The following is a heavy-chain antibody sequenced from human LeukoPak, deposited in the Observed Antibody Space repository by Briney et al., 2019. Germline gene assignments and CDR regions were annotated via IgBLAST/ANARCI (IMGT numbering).Heavy chain of an antibody. CDR1: GFTFSSYA. D-gene: IGHD3-3*01. CDR2: TSGSGGST. J-gene: IGHJ4*02. Sequence: GGSLRLSCAASGFTFSSYAMSWVRQAPGKGLEWVSATSGSGGSTYYADSVKGRFTISRGNSKNTLYLQMNSLRAEDTAVYYCAKDLHMYYDFWSGVRFNDYWGQGTLVTVSS. V-gene: IGHV3-23*01. CDR3: AKDLHMYYDFWSGVRFNDY.